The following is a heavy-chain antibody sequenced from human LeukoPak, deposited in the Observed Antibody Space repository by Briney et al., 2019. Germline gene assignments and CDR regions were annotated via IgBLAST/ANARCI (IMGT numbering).Heavy chain of an antibody. J-gene: IGHJ4*02. CDR2: IYYSGST. CDR1: GGSISSYY. V-gene: IGHV4-59*01. D-gene: IGHD3-22*01. CDR3: AGLTMIGSPFDY. Sequence: SETLSLTCTVSGGSISSYYWSWIRQPPGKGLEWIGYIYYSGSTNYNPSLKSQVTISVDTSKNQFSLKLSSVTAADTAVYYCAGLTMIGSPFDYWGQGTLVTVSS.